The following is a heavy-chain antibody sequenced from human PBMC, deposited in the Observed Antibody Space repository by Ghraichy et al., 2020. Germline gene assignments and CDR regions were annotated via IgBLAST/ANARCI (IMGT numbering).Heavy chain of an antibody. V-gene: IGHV3-74*01. D-gene: IGHD3-22*01. CDR1: GFTFSSHW. Sequence: LSLTCAASGFTFSSHWMHWVRQAPGNGLMWVSRINVDGSSTSYADSVKGRFTISRDNAKNTLYLQMNSLGAEDTAIYYCVSGGSSAYYYFHQWGQGTLVTVSS. J-gene: IGHJ1*01. CDR2: INVDGSST. CDR3: VSGGSSAYYYFHQ.